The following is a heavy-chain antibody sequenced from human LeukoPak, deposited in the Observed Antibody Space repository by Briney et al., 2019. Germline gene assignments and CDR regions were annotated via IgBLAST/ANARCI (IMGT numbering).Heavy chain of an antibody. V-gene: IGHV3-74*01. CDR2: INGLGTAT. CDR3: ASVFDS. Sequence: GGSLRLSCAGAGWLHWVRQAPGKGLVWVSGINGLGTATYYADSVKGRFTISRDNAKNMVSLQMNSLSAEDTAVYYCASVFDSWGQGFLVSVSS. J-gene: IGHJ4*02. CDR1: GW.